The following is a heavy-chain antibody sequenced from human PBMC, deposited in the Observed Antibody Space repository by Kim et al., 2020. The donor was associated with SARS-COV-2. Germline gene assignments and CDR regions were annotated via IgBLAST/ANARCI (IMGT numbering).Heavy chain of an antibody. CDR1: GGSISSGDYY. J-gene: IGHJ6*02. CDR2: IYYSGST. Sequence: SETLSLTCTVSGGSISSGDYYWSWIRQPPGKGLEWIGYIYYSGSTYYNPSLKSRVTISVDTSKNQFSLKLSSVTAADTAVYYCARVPQAVAGFYYYYYGMDVWGEGATCTVSS. D-gene: IGHD6-19*01. CDR3: ARVPQAVAGFYYYYYGMDV. V-gene: IGHV4-30-4*01.